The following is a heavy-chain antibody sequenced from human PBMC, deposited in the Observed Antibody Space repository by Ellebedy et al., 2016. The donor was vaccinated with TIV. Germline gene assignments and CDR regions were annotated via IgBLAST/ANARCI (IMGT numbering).Heavy chain of an antibody. CDR2: IRSKAYGGTT. V-gene: IGHV3-49*03. Sequence: PGGSLRLSCTASGFTFGDYAMSWFRQAPGKGLEWVGFIRSKAYGGTTEYAASVKGRFTISRDDSKSIAYLQMNSLKTEDTAVYYCTRVTDPPYYYYGMDVWGQGTTVTVSS. J-gene: IGHJ6*02. CDR3: TRVTDPPYYYYGMDV. CDR1: GFTFGDYA.